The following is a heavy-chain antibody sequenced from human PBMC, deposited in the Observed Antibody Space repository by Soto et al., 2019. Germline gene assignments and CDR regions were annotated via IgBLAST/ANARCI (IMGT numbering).Heavy chain of an antibody. CDR1: GVSISSGGYY. J-gene: IGHJ6*02. CDR3: ARVVPDTSGYSSGWSSYYYYYGMDV. Sequence: SVTLSLTCTVSGVSISSGGYYWRWIRPHPGKGLEWIGYIYYSGSTYYNPSLKSRVTISVDTSKNQFSLKLSSVTAADTAVYYCARVVPDTSGYSSGWSSYYYYYGMDVWGQGTTVTVSS. CDR2: IYYSGST. V-gene: IGHV4-31*03. D-gene: IGHD6-19*01.